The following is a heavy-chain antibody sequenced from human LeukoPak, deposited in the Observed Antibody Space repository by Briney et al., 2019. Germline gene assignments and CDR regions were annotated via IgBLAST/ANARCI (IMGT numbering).Heavy chain of an antibody. CDR3: AINDGSGSYYKSDY. Sequence: SETLSLTCAVYGGSFSGYYWSWIRQPPGKGLEWIGEINQSGSTNYNPSLKSRVTISIDTSKNQFSLKLTSVTAADTAVCYCAINDGSGSYYKSDYWGQGTLVTVSS. D-gene: IGHD3-10*01. CDR2: INQSGST. J-gene: IGHJ4*02. V-gene: IGHV4-34*01. CDR1: GGSFSGYY.